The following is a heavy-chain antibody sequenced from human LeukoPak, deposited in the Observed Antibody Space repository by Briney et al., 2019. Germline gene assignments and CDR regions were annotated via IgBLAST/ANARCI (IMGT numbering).Heavy chain of an antibody. CDR1: GFRFSDHG. D-gene: IGHD2-2*01. Sequence: PGGSLRLSCAASGFRFSDHGIHWVRQAPGKGLEWVALIWYDGSVEYYADSVRGRFTISRDNSMNTVCLKMNNLRAEDTALYYCVRDLCTVTSCHSLDSWGQGTLITVSS. CDR3: VRDLCTVTSCHSLDS. J-gene: IGHJ4*02. CDR2: IWYDGSVE. V-gene: IGHV3-33*01.